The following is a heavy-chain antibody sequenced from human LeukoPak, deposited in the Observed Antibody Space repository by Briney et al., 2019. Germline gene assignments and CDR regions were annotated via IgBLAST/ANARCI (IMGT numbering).Heavy chain of an antibody. J-gene: IGHJ5*02. CDR3: ARAGSGRSPDWFDP. D-gene: IGHD1-26*01. CDR1: GFTFSSYE. V-gene: IGHV3-48*03. Sequence: GGSLRLSCAASGFTFSSYEMNWVRQAPGKGLEWVSYISSSGSTIYYADSVKGRFAISRDNAKNSLYLQMNSLRAEDTAVYYCARAGSGRSPDWFDPWGQGTLVTVSS. CDR2: ISSSGSTI.